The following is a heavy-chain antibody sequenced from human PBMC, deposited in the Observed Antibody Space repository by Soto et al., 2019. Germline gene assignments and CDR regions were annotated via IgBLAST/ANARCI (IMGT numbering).Heavy chain of an antibody. D-gene: IGHD4-17*01. Sequence: EVQLVESGGGLVQPGRSLRLSCAASGFTFDDYAMHWVRQAPGKGLEWVSGISWNSGSIGYADSVKGRFTISRDNAKNCLYLQMNSLRAEDTALYYCAKDIRDYGDPRYFDLWGRGTLVTVSS. CDR1: GFTFDDYA. J-gene: IGHJ2*01. CDR2: ISWNSGSI. V-gene: IGHV3-9*01. CDR3: AKDIRDYGDPRYFDL.